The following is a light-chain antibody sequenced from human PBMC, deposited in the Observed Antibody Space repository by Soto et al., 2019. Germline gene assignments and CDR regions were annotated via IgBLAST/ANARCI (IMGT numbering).Light chain of an antibody. CDR1: HSNIGRNS. Sequence: QSVLTQPPSASGTPGQRVTIPCSGTHSNIGRNSVNWYLQLPGTAPRLLIFSSNQRPLGVPDRFSGSRSGTSASLAITGLRSEDDAYYYCAAWDDSLYGRVFGGGTKLTVL. CDR2: SSN. CDR3: AAWDDSLYGRV. J-gene: IGLJ3*02. V-gene: IGLV1-44*01.